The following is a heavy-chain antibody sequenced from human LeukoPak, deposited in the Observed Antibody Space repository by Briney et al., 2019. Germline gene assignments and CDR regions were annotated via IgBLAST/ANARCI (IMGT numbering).Heavy chain of an antibody. Sequence: GGSLRLSCAASGFTFSSYGMHWVRQAPGKGLEWVAVISYDGSNKYYADSVKGRFTISRDNSKNTLYLQMNSLRLEDTGVYCCAKVESAFDYWGQGTLVTVSS. CDR2: ISYDGSNK. V-gene: IGHV3-30*18. J-gene: IGHJ4*02. CDR1: GFTFSSYG. CDR3: AKVESAFDY.